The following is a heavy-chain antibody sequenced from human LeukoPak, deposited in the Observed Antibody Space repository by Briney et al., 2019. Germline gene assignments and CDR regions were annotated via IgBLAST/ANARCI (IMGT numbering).Heavy chain of an antibody. CDR2: ISYDGSNK. CDR1: GFTFSSYA. V-gene: IGHV3-30-3*01. D-gene: IGHD3-22*01. CDR3: ARETHYYDSSGYYSNTVSGGFGY. J-gene: IGHJ4*02. Sequence: GGSLRLSCAASGFTFSSYAMHWVRQAPGKGLEWVAVISYDGSNKYYADSVEGRFTISRDNSKNTLYLQMNSLRAEDTAVYYCARETHYYDSSGYYSNTVSGGFGYWGQGTLVTVSS.